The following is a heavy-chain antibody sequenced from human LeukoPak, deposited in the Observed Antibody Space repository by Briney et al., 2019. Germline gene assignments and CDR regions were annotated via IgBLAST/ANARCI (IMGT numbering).Heavy chain of an antibody. CDR2: ISAHNGNTNT. V-gene: IGHV1-18*01. D-gene: IGHD6-19*01. J-gene: IGHJ4*02. CDR1: GYTFTNFG. Sequence: GASVKVSCKASGYTFTNFGISWVRQAPGQGLEWMGWISAHNGNTNTNYAQNFQGRVTMTIDTSTTTAYMEVRSLRSDDTAVYLCVRDRGYNSAWRGDYFDSWGQETLVTVSP. CDR3: VRDRGYNSAWRGDYFDS.